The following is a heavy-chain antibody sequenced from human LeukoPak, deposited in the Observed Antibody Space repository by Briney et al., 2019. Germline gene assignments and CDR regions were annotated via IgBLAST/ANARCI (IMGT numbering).Heavy chain of an antibody. Sequence: GGSLRLSCTASGFTFSNYGMHWVRQAPGKGLEWVAVIWYDGSNKYYADSVKGRFTISRDNAKNSLYLQMNSLRAEDTAVYFCTREAAAGIDYWGQGTLVTVSS. J-gene: IGHJ4*02. CDR1: GFTFSNYG. D-gene: IGHD6-13*01. CDR3: TREAAAGIDY. V-gene: IGHV3-33*01. CDR2: IWYDGSNK.